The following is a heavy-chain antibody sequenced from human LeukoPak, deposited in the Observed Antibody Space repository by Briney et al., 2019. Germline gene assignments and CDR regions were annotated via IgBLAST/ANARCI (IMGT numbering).Heavy chain of an antibody. J-gene: IGHJ4*02. Sequence: PSETLSLTCAVYGGSFSGYYWSWIRQPPGKGLEWIGEINHSGSTNYNPSLKSRVTISVDASKNQFSLKLSSVTAADTAVYYCARADPLYCSSTSCPPAEFDYWGQGTLVTVSS. CDR1: GGSFSGYY. V-gene: IGHV4-34*01. D-gene: IGHD2-2*01. CDR3: ARADPLYCSSTSCPPAEFDY. CDR2: INHSGST.